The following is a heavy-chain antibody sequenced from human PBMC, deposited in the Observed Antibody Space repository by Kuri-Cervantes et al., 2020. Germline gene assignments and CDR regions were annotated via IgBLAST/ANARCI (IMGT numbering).Heavy chain of an antibody. V-gene: IGHV3-9*01. CDR2: ISWNSGSI. CDR3: ARGTLSSDY. Sequence: GGSLRLSCAASGFTFDDYAMHWVRQAPGKGLEWVSGISWNSGSIGYADSVKGRFTISRDNAKNTLYLQMNSLRAEDTAVYYCARGTLSSDYWGQGTLVTVSS. CDR1: GFTFDDYA. D-gene: IGHD2-2*01. J-gene: IGHJ4*02.